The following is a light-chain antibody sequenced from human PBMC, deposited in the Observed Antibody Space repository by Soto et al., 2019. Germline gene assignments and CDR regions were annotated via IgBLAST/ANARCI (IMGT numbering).Light chain of an antibody. J-gene: IGLJ2*01. CDR3: QSYDSSLTNAV. CDR2: GNN. CDR1: SSNIGAGYD. V-gene: IGLV1-40*01. Sequence: QSVLTQPPSVSGAPGQTITISCTGSSSNIGAGYDVHRYQQLPGRAPKLLIYGNNNRPSGVPDRFSGSKSGTSVSLASTGLRGEDEADYHCQSYDSSLTNAVFGGGTQLTVL.